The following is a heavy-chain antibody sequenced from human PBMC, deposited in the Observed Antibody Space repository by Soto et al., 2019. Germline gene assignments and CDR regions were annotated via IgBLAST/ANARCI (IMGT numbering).Heavy chain of an antibody. Sequence: QVQLVQSGAEVKKPGSSVKVSCKASGGTFSSYAISWVRQAPGQGLEWMGGIIPIFGTANYAQKFQGRVTITADESTSTAYMELSSLRSEDTAVYYCVRRYCSGGSCYYAPFDYWGQGTLVTVSS. D-gene: IGHD2-15*01. CDR2: IIPIFGTA. CDR3: VRRYCSGGSCYYAPFDY. J-gene: IGHJ4*02. V-gene: IGHV1-69*01. CDR1: GGTFSSYA.